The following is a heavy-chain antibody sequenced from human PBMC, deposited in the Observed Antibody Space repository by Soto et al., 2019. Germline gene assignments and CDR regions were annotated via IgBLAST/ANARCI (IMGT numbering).Heavy chain of an antibody. CDR1: GGSISSYY. Sequence: TLSLTCTVSGGSISSYYWSWIRQPPGKGLEWIGYIYYSGSTNYNPSLKSRVTISVGTSKNQFSLKLSSVTAADTAVYYCARGLLIITSQNIVMRTGDLRYWGQGTLVTVSS. CDR2: IYYSGST. CDR3: ARGLLIITSQNIVMRTGDLRY. V-gene: IGHV4-59*01. D-gene: IGHD3-10*01. J-gene: IGHJ4*02.